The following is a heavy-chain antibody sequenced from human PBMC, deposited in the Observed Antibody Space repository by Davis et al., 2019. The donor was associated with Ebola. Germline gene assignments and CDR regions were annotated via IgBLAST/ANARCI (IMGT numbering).Heavy chain of an antibody. J-gene: IGHJ4*02. CDR2: INPNSGGT. CDR3: ARDLEYSFDY. D-gene: IGHD2/OR15-2a*01. CDR1: GYTFTDYY. V-gene: IGHV1-2*05. Sequence: AASVKVSCKASGYTFTDYYMHWVRQAPGQGLEWMGRINPNSGGTDYAQKFQGRVTMTRDTSISTAYLELSSLRSDDTGIYYCARDLEYSFDYWGQGTLVTVSS.